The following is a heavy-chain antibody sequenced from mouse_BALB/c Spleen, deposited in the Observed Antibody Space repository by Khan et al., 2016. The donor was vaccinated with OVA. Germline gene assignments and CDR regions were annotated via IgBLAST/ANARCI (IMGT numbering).Heavy chain of an antibody. CDR3: ARSGGNFHWYFDV. V-gene: IGHV5-17*02. J-gene: IGHJ1*01. CDR2: ISSGSSTI. CDR1: GFTFSSFG. Sequence: EVELVESGGGLVQPGGSRKLSCAASGFTFSSFGIHWVRQAPKKGLEWVAYISSGSSTIYYVDTLKGRFTISRDISKNTLFLQMTSLRTEDTAMYYCARSGGNFHWYFDVWGEGTSVTVSS. D-gene: IGHD2-1*01.